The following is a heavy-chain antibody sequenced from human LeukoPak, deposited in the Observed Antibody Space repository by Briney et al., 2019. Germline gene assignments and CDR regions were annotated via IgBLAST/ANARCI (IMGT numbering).Heavy chain of an antibody. CDR1: GFPFSSYW. V-gene: IGHV3-74*03. CDR3: SRSQFDY. CDR2: ISGDGTIK. J-gene: IGHJ4*02. Sequence: GGSLRLSCEPSGFPFSSYWMIWVRQAPGKGLVSVSRISGDGTIKTYADFVRGRFTISRDNTKNILYLQMNSLRVEDTAIYFCSRSQFDYWGQGVLVTVPS.